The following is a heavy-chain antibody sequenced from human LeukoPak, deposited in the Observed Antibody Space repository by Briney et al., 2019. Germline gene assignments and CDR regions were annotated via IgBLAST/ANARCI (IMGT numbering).Heavy chain of an antibody. V-gene: IGHV1-18*01. CDR2: ISAYNGNT. Sequence: ASVKVSCKASGYTFTSYGISWVRQAPGQGLEWMGWISAYNGNTNYAQKLQGRGTMTTDTSTSTAYMELRSLRSDDTAVYYCARDRVSSALTGTFDPWGQGTLVTVSS. CDR1: GYTFTSYG. D-gene: IGHD1-1*01. CDR3: ARDRVSSALTGTFDP. J-gene: IGHJ5*02.